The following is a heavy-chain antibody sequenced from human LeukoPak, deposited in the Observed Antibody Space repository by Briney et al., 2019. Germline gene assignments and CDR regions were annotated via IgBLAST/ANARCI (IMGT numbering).Heavy chain of an antibody. Sequence: ASVKVSCKASGYTFTGYYIHWVRQAPGQGLEWMGWINPNSGGTNYAQRFQGRVTMTRDTSISTAYMELSRLRSDDTAVYYCARDLGVVPAAMGYYYYGMDVWGQGTAVTVSS. CDR3: ARDLGVVPAAMGYYYYGMDV. CDR2: INPNSGGT. J-gene: IGHJ6*02. CDR1: GYTFTGYY. D-gene: IGHD2-2*01. V-gene: IGHV1-2*02.